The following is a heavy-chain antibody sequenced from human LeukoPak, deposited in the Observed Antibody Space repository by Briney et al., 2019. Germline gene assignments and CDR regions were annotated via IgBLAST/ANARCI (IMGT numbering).Heavy chain of an antibody. CDR1: GFTVSSNY. CDR2: IYSGGST. D-gene: IGHD1-26*01. V-gene: IGHV3-66*01. Sequence: GGSLRLSCAASGFTVSSNYMSWVRQAPGKGLEWVSVIYSGGSTYYADSVKGRFTISRDNSKNTLYLQMNSLRAEDTAVYYCARKMGEPRGSGSYYVDYWGQGTLVTVSS. CDR3: ARKMGEPRGSGSYYVDY. J-gene: IGHJ4*02.